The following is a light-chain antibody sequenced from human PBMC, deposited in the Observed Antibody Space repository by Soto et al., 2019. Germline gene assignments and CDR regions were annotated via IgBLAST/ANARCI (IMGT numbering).Light chain of an antibody. CDR2: STS. V-gene: IGKV1-39*01. J-gene: IGKJ5*01. Sequence: DIQMTQSPSSLAASVGDRVTITCRASQTIKKYLNWYQQTSGKAPKLLIYSTSRLGGGVPSRFSGSGSGTDFTLTINSLQPEEFATYYCQQSYFTPITFGQGTRLEIK. CDR3: QQSYFTPIT. CDR1: QTIKKY.